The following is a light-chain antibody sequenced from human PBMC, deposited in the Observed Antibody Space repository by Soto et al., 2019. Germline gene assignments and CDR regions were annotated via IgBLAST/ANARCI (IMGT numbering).Light chain of an antibody. Sequence: QSVRTQPPSASGSLGQSVTISCTGTKNDIGVYDFVSWYQHHPGKAPRLIIYEVVQRPSGVPDRFSGSKSGNTASLTVSGLQAADEADYFCKSYAGSNPYVFGSGTK. J-gene: IGLJ1*01. CDR1: KNDIGVYDF. CDR2: EVV. CDR3: KSYAGSNPYV. V-gene: IGLV2-8*01.